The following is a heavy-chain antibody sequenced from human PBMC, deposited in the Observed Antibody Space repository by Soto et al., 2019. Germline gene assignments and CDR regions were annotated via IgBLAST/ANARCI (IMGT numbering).Heavy chain of an antibody. Sequence: QVQLQESGPGLVKPSGTLSLTCAVSGGSISSSNWWSWVRQPPGQGLEWIGEIYHSGSTNYNPSPMSRLTISVDRSKNQLSLKLRSVTAADTAVYYCTRDMIYGSERSHYYYAMDVWGRGTTVTVSS. CDR1: GGSISSSNW. CDR3: TRDMIYGSERSHYYYAMDV. V-gene: IGHV4-4*02. J-gene: IGHJ6*02. CDR2: IYHSGST. D-gene: IGHD3-10*01.